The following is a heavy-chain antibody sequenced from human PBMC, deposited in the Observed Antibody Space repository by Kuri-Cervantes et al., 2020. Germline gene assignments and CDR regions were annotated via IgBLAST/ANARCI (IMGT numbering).Heavy chain of an antibody. V-gene: IGHV1-69*13. CDR2: IIPIFGTA. CDR1: GYTFTGYY. CDR3: ARVPDIVVVPAAMYDAFDI. J-gene: IGHJ3*02. Sequence: SVKVSCKASGYTFTGYYMHWVRQAPGQGLEWMGGIIPIFGTANYAQKFQGRVTITADESTSTAYMELSGLRSEDTAVYYCARVPDIVVVPAAMYDAFDIWGQGTMVTVSS. D-gene: IGHD2-2*01.